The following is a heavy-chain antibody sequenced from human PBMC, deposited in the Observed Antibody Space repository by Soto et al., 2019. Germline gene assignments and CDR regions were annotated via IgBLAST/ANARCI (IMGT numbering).Heavy chain of an antibody. J-gene: IGHJ6*02. CDR1: GFTFSSYG. Sequence: GGSLRLSCAASGFTFSSYGMHWVRQAPGKGLEWVAVIWYDGSNKYYADSVKGRFTISRDNSKNTLYLQMNSLRAEDTAVYYCAREAVTISYGMDVWGQGTTVTVSS. D-gene: IGHD4-4*01. V-gene: IGHV3-33*01. CDR3: AREAVTISYGMDV. CDR2: IWYDGSNK.